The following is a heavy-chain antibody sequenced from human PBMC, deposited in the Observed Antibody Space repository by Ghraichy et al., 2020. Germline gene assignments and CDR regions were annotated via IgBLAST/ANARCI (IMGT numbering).Heavy chain of an antibody. J-gene: IGHJ4*02. CDR2: INHSGST. Sequence: SETLSLTCAVYGGSFSGYYWSWIRQPPGKGLEWIGEINHSGSTNYNPSLKSRVTISVDTSKNQFSLKLSSVTAADTAVYYCARAQYYDYVWGSYRGFDYWGQGTLVTVSS. CDR1: GGSFSGYY. D-gene: IGHD3-16*02. V-gene: IGHV4-34*01. CDR3: ARAQYYDYVWGSYRGFDY.